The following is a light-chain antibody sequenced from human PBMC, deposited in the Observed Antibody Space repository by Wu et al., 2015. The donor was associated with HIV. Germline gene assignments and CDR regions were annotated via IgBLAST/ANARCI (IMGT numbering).Light chain of an antibody. V-gene: IGKV3-20*01. CDR1: XNLGSSD. CDR2: ETS. J-gene: IGKJ1*01. CDR3: HQYSSSTLT. Sequence: ATLSCRASXNLGSSDLAWYQQKPGQAPRLLIYETSSRASGISDRFRGSGSGRDFTLTISRLEPEDFAVYYCHQYSSSTLTFGQGTKVEI.